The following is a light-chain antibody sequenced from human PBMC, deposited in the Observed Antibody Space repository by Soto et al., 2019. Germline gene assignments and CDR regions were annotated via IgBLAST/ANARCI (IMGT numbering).Light chain of an antibody. CDR2: DAS. CDR1: QSVSSSY. J-gene: IGKJ2*01. V-gene: IGKV3D-20*01. Sequence: EIVLTQSPATLSLSPGERATLSCGASQSVSSSYLAWYQQKPGLAPRLLIYDASSRATGIPDRFSGSGSVTDFTLTISRLEPEDVAEDYCQQYGTSPSTFGQGTKLEIK. CDR3: QQYGTSPST.